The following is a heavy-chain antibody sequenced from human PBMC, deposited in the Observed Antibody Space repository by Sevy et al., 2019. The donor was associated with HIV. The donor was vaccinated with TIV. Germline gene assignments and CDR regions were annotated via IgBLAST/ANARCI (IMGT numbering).Heavy chain of an antibody. Sequence: GGSLRLSCTASGFNLSHYSMNWVRQAPGKGLEWVSSISTSSTYIYYAHSVKGRFTISRDNAKNLLYLQMNSLRAEDTAVYQCARDRGVGTSSYGMDVWGQGSTVTVSS. CDR3: ARDRGVGTSSYGMDV. D-gene: IGHD1-26*01. V-gene: IGHV3-21*01. CDR1: GFNLSHYS. CDR2: ISTSSTYI. J-gene: IGHJ6*02.